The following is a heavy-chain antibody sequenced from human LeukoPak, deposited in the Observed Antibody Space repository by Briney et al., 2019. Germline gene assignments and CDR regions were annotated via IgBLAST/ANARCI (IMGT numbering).Heavy chain of an antibody. V-gene: IGHV3-74*01. CDR1: GFTFSNFW. Sequence: GGSLRLSCAASGFTFSNFWMYWVRHPPGKPLVWVSRINTYGSSTRYADCVKGRFTISRDNAKNSLYLQMNSLRAEDTALYYCAKDISSSWYGGMVFDPWGQGTLVTVSS. D-gene: IGHD6-13*01. CDR2: INTYGSST. CDR3: AKDISSSWYGGMVFDP. J-gene: IGHJ5*02.